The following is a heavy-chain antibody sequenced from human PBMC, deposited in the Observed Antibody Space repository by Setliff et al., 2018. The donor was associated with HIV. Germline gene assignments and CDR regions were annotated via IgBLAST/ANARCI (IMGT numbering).Heavy chain of an antibody. Sequence: PSETLSLTCTVSGDSITSGHYYWGWIRQPPGKGLEWIGNILSGRDTYYNPSLKSRVSMSVDTSKKQVSLRLTSVTAADTAIYYCARHVVTLGIVVLPAGALDFWGPGTLVTVSS. J-gene: IGHJ4*02. CDR3: ARHVVTLGIVVLPAGALDF. D-gene: IGHD2-2*01. CDR2: ILSGRDT. CDR1: GDSITSGHYY. V-gene: IGHV4-39*01.